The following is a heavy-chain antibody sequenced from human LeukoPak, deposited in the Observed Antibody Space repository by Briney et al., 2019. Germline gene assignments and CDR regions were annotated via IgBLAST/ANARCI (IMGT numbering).Heavy chain of an antibody. J-gene: IGHJ4*02. Sequence: SETLSLTCTVSGGSVSSYYWSWIRQPPGKGLEWIAYIYHTGSTNNSPSLKSRVTISVDTSKNQFSLELTSVTAADTAVYFCAKIGSGGARFDSWGQGTLVTVSS. CDR2: IYHTGST. V-gene: IGHV4-59*02. CDR3: AKIGSGGARFDS. D-gene: IGHD3-10*01. CDR1: GGSVSSYY.